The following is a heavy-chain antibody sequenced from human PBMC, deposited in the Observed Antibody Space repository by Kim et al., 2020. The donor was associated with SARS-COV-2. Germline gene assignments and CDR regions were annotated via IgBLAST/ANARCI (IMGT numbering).Heavy chain of an antibody. CDR1: GGTFSSYA. CDR2: IIPIFGTA. J-gene: IGHJ6*02. D-gene: IGHD2-15*01. CDR3: ARDAGYCSGGSCSAGISGMDV. V-gene: IGHV1-69*13. Sequence: SVKVSCKASGGTFSSYAISWVRQAPGQGLEWMGGIIPIFGTANYAQKFQGRVTITADESTSTAYMELSSLRSEDTAVYYCARDAGYCSGGSCSAGISGMDVWGQGTTVTLSS.